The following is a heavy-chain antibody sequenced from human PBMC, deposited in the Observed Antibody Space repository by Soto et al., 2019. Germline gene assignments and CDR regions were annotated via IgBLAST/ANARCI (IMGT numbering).Heavy chain of an antibody. CDR3: ASMIGDPVLSFDS. CDR1: GGSISSYY. Sequence: QVQLQESGPGLVKPSETLSLTCTVSGGSISSYYWSWIRQPPGKGLEWIGFIFYIGSTSYNPSLTSRATRSRDTSEYPFSLKLNPVTAAATALYYCASMIGDPVLSFDSWGQGTLVAVSS. V-gene: IGHV4-59*01. D-gene: IGHD3-10*02. J-gene: IGHJ5*01. CDR2: IFYIGST.